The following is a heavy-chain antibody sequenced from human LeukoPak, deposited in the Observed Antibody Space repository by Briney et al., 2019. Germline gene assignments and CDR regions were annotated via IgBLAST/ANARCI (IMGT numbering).Heavy chain of an antibody. J-gene: IGHJ5*02. CDR2: FDPEDGET. CDR3: ATRKTLYCSGGSCYSGGSDWFDP. D-gene: IGHD2-15*01. V-gene: IGHV1-24*01. CDR1: GYTLTELS. Sequence: ASVTVSCTVSGYTLTELSMHWVRQAPGKGLEWMGGFDPEDGETIYAQKFQGRVTMTEDTSTDTAYMELSSLRSEDTAVYYCATRKTLYCSGGSCYSGGSDWFDPWGQGTLVTVSS.